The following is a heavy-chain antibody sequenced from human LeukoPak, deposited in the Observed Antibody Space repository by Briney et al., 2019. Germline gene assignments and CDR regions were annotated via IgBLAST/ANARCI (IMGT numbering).Heavy chain of an antibody. D-gene: IGHD6-13*01. CDR2: INPSGGST. V-gene: IGHV1-46*01. CDR1: GYTFTSYY. Sequence: ASVKVSCKASGYTFTSYYMHWVRQAPGQGLEWMGIINPSGGSTSYAQKFQGRVTMTRDMSTSTVYMELSSLRSEDPAVYYCARAGAAAGTPVDYWGQGTLVTVSS. J-gene: IGHJ4*02. CDR3: ARAGAAAGTPVDY.